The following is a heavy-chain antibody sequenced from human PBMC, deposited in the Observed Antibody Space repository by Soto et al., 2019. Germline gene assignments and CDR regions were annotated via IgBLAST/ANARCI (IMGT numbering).Heavy chain of an antibody. D-gene: IGHD6-13*01. J-gene: IGHJ6*02. V-gene: IGHV4-34*01. CDR2: INHSGST. Sequence: SETLSLTCAVYGGSFSGYYWSWIRQPPGKGLEWIGEINHSGSTNYNPSLKSRVTISVDTSKNQFSLKLSSVTAADTAVYYCARGGGHSSSWYNYYYGMDVWGQGTTVTVSS. CDR3: ARGGGHSSSWYNYYYGMDV. CDR1: GGSFSGYY.